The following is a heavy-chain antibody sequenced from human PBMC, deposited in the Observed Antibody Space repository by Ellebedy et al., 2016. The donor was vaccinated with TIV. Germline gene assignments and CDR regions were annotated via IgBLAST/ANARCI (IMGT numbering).Heavy chain of an antibody. Sequence: GESLKISCAASGFTFSSYAMSWVRQAPGKGPEWVSGITGSGDSSFYADSVKGRFTFSRDNSKNTLSLQMDNLRAEDTGVYYCAKEAAATGIPYFDYWGQGTLVTVSP. CDR2: ITGSGDSS. CDR3: AKEAAATGIPYFDY. CDR1: GFTFSSYA. J-gene: IGHJ4*02. V-gene: IGHV3-23*01. D-gene: IGHD6-13*01.